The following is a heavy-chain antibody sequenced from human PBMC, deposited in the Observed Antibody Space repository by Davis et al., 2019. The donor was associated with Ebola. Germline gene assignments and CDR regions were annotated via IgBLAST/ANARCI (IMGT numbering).Heavy chain of an antibody. CDR1: GFNVSGNY. D-gene: IGHD5-18*01. Sequence: PGGSLRLSCTASGFNVSGNYMSWVRQAPGKGLEWVAVIYRGGSTYYADSVKGRFTISRDNSKNTLYLQMNSLRAEDTAVYYCAKDRGYSYGYVQEYWGQGTLVTVSS. CDR3: AKDRGYSYGYVQEY. CDR2: IYRGGST. V-gene: IGHV3-53*01. J-gene: IGHJ4*02.